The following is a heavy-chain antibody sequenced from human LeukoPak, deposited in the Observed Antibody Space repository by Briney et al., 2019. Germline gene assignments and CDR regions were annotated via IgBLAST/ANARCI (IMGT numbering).Heavy chain of an antibody. V-gene: IGHV4-4*09. J-gene: IGHJ5*02. D-gene: IGHD3-10*01. Sequence: SETLSLTCSVSGGSISSYYWSWIRQPPGKVLEWIGYIYASGSTNYNPSLKSRVSISVDTSKNPFSLNLTSVTAADTAVYYCARHGSVRSPLGPWGQGTLVTVSS. CDR3: ARHGSVRSPLGP. CDR1: GGSISSYY. CDR2: IYASGST.